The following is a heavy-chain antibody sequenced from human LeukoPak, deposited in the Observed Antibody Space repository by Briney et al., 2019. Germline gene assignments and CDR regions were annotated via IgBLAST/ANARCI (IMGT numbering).Heavy chain of an antibody. CDR2: IIPIFGTA. CDR3: ARDVDCGGDCYWEDYYNYGMDV. V-gene: IGHV1-69*13. J-gene: IGHJ6*02. D-gene: IGHD2-21*02. Sequence: ASVKVSCKASGGTFSSYAISWVRQAPGQGLEWMGGIIPIFGTANYAQKFQGRVTITADESTSTAYMELSSLRSEDTAVYYCARDVDCGGDCYWEDYYNYGMDVWGQGTTVTVS. CDR1: GGTFSSYA.